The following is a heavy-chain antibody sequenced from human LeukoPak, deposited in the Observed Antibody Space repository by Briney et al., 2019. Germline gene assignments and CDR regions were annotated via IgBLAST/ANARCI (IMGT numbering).Heavy chain of an antibody. V-gene: IGHV1-18*01. CDR2: ISAYNGNT. J-gene: IGHJ5*02. D-gene: IGHD4-17*01. CDR3: ARAVYGDYGGDWFDP. CDR1: GGTFSSYA. Sequence: ASVKVSCKASGGTFSSYAMSGVGQAPGQGGEGMGWISAYNGNTNYAKKLQGRVTMTTDTTTSTAYMELRSLRSDDTAVYYCARAVYGDYGGDWFDPWGQGTLVTVSS.